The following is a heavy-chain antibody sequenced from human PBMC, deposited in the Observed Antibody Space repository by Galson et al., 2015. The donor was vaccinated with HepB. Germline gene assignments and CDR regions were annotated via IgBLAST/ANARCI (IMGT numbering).Heavy chain of an antibody. CDR2: IWYDGNNE. J-gene: IGHJ6*03. V-gene: IGHV3-33*01. Sequence: SLRLSCAASGFTFSSYGMHWVRQAPGKGLEWLAVIWYDGNNEYYADSVKGRFTISRDNSKNTLYLHMNSLRVEDTAVYYCARGNFYYYYMDVWGTGTTVTVSS. D-gene: IGHD2/OR15-2a*01. CDR3: ARGNFYYYYMDV. CDR1: GFTFSSYG.